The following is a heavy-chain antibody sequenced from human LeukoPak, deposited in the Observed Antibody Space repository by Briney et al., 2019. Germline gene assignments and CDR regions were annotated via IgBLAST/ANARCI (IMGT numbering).Heavy chain of an antibody. CDR3: ARYSTPSGFMDV. V-gene: IGHV3-30-3*01. J-gene: IGHJ6*03. CDR2: ISYDGSNK. D-gene: IGHD2-15*01. Sequence: GGSLRLSCAASGFTFSSYAMHWVRQAPGKGLEWVAVISYDGSNKYYADSVKGRFTISRDNSKNTLYLQMNSLRAEDTAVYYCARYSTPSGFMDVWGKGTTVTASS. CDR1: GFTFSSYA.